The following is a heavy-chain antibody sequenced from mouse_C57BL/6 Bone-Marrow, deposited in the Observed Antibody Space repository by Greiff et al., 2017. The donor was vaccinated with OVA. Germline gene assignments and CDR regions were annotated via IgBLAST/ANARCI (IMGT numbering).Heavy chain of an antibody. Sequence: VQLQQPGAELVKPGASVKLSCKASGYTFTSYWMHWVKQRPGQGLEWIGMIHPNSGSTNYNEKFKSKATLTVDKSSSTAYMQLSSLTSEDSAVYYCASPPTVVYWYFDVWGTGTTVTVSS. V-gene: IGHV1-64*01. J-gene: IGHJ1*03. D-gene: IGHD1-1*01. CDR1: GYTFTSYW. CDR2: IHPNSGST. CDR3: ASPPTVVYWYFDV.